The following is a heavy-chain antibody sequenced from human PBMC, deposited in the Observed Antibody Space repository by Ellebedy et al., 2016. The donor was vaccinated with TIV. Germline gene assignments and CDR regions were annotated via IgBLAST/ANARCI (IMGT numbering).Heavy chain of an antibody. CDR3: ARDFGHSGYDLLDY. D-gene: IGHD5-12*01. V-gene: IGHV3-7*01. CDR2: MRHDESQE. CDR1: GFTFSSFW. Sequence: GGSLRLSCVGSGFTFSSFWMSWVRQAPGKGLEWVANMRHDESQEYYADSVKGRFTISRDNAKDSLYLQMNSPRAEDTAVYYCARDFGHSGYDLLDYWGQGTLVTVSS. J-gene: IGHJ4*02.